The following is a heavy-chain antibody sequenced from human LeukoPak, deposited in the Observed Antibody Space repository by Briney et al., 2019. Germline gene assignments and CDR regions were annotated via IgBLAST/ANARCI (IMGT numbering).Heavy chain of an antibody. D-gene: IGHD3-22*01. CDR3: AADYYDSSGYAIDAFDI. CDR2: IYPGDSDT. V-gene: IGHV5-51*01. J-gene: IGHJ3*02. Sequence: GESLKISFKGSGYSFTSYWIGWVRQMPGKGLEWMGIIYPGDSDTRYSPSFQGQVTISADKSISTAYLQWSSLKASDTAMYYCAADYYDSSGYAIDAFDIWGQGTMVTVSS. CDR1: GYSFTSYW.